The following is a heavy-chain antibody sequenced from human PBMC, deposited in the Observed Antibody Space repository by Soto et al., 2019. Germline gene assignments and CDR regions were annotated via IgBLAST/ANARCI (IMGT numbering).Heavy chain of an antibody. Sequence: SETLSLTCAVYGGSFSGYYWSWIRQPPGKGLEWIGEINHSGSTNYNLSLKSRVTISVDTSKNQFSLKLSSVTAADTAVYYCARQGLYYYDSSGHREDFDYWGQGTLVTVSS. J-gene: IGHJ4*02. CDR2: INHSGST. CDR3: ARQGLYYYDSSGHREDFDY. D-gene: IGHD3-22*01. CDR1: GGSFSGYY. V-gene: IGHV4-34*01.